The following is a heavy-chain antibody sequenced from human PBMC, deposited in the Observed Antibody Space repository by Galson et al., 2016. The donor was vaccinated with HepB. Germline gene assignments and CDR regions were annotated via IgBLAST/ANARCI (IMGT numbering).Heavy chain of an antibody. CDR1: GFTFSSYS. CDR2: IKQDGSEK. J-gene: IGHJ6*02. CDR3: ARGRGVDV. V-gene: IGHV3-7*03. Sequence: SLRLSCAASGFTFSSYSMTWVRQAPGKGLEWVANIKQDGSEKYYVDSVKGRFTISRDNAKNSLYLQMNSLRSEDTAVYYCARGRGVDVWGQGTTVTVSS.